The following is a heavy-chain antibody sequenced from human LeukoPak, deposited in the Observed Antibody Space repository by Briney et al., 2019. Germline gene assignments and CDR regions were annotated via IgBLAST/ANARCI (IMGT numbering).Heavy chain of an antibody. D-gene: IGHD6-6*01. V-gene: IGHV3-7*01. CDR1: GFTFSSYW. CDR2: IKQDGSEK. CDR3: AGSSSSSNWFDP. J-gene: IGHJ5*02. Sequence: QAGGSLRLTCAASGFTFSSYWMSWVRQAPGKGLEWVANIKQDGSEKYYVDSVKGRFTISRDNAKNSLYLQMNSLRAEDTAVYYCAGSSSSSNWFDPWGQGTLVTVSS.